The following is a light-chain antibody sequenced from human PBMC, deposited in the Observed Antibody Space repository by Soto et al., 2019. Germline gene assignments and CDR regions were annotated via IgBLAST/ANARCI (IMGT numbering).Light chain of an antibody. CDR2: ENN. Sequence: NFMLTQPHSVSESPGKTLSLSCTRSSGSIANNYVQWYQQRPGSAPTTVIYENNQRLSGVPDRFSGSTDGSSNSASLTISGLQTEDEADYYCQSYDSGNVVFGGGTKLTVL. V-gene: IGLV6-57*04. CDR3: QSYDSGNVV. J-gene: IGLJ2*01. CDR1: SGSIANNY.